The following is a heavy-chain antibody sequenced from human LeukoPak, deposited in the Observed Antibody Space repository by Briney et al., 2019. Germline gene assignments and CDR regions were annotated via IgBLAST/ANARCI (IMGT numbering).Heavy chain of an antibody. V-gene: IGHV3-30*18. Sequence: PGGSLRLSCAASGFTFSSYGMHWVRQAPGKGLEWVAVISYDGSNKYYADSVKGRFTISRDNSKNTLYLQMNSLRAEDTAVYYCAKDQGYSSSWSHDYYYGMDVWGQGTTVTVSS. CDR3: AKDQGYSSSWSHDYYYGMDV. CDR2: ISYDGSNK. J-gene: IGHJ6*02. CDR1: GFTFSSYG. D-gene: IGHD6-13*01.